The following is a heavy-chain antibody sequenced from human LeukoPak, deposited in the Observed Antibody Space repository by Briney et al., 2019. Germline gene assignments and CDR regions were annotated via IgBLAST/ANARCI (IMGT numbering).Heavy chain of an antibody. V-gene: IGHV1-46*01. CDR3: ARNLRGAAAFDY. J-gene: IGHJ4*02. Sequence: GASVKVSCKASGYTFTSYYMHWVRQAPGQGLEWMGIINPSGGSTSYAQKFQGRVTMTRDMSTSTVYMELSSLRSEDTAVYYCARNLRGAAAFDYWGQGTLVTVSS. CDR1: GYTFTSYY. CDR2: INPSGGST. D-gene: IGHD6-13*01.